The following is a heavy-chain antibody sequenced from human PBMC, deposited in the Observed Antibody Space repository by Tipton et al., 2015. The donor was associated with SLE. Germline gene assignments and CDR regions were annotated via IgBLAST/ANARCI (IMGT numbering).Heavy chain of an antibody. J-gene: IGHJ4*02. CDR3: ARGHGDY. Sequence: SLRLSCATSGFTFGTYWMNWVRQAPGKGLEWVANIKQDGTETNYVDSVKGRFTISRDNAKNSLYLQMNSLRAEDTAVYYCARGHGDYWGQGTLVTVSS. CDR2: IKQDGTET. V-gene: IGHV3-7*01. CDR1: GFTFGTYW.